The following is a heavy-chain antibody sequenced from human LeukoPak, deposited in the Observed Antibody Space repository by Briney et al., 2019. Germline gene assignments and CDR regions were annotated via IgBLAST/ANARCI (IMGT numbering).Heavy chain of an antibody. Sequence: ASVKVSCKASGYTFRAYYLHWVRQAPGQGLEWMGWITPINGGTNYAQKFHGRVTITRDTSINTQYMEISSLRSDDTAGYYCARDWSELPAAMGGAFWGQGTLVTVSS. CDR2: ITPINGGT. V-gene: IGHV1-2*02. J-gene: IGHJ4*02. CDR3: ARDWSELPAAMGGAF. CDR1: GYTFRAYY. D-gene: IGHD2-2*01.